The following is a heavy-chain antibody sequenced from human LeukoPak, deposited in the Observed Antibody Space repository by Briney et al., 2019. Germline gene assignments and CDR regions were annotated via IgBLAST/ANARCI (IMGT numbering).Heavy chain of an antibody. Sequence: GGSLRLFCAVSGFTFSRYWMSWVRQAQGKGLEWVANINQDGSENYYVDSVKGRFTISRDKAKSSLYLHMNSVRDEDTAVYYCARGDSPCDYWGQGTLVTVSS. V-gene: IGHV3-7*05. J-gene: IGHJ4*02. D-gene: IGHD3-22*01. CDR3: ARGDSPCDY. CDR2: INQDGSEN. CDR1: GFTFSRYW.